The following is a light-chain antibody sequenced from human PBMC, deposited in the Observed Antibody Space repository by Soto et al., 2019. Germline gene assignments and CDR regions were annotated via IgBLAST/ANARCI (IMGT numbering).Light chain of an antibody. Sequence: QSVLTQPPSASGTPGQRVTISCSGSASNIGENAVTWYQQLPGTAPKVVIYSDDQGPSGVPDRFSGSKSGTSASLAISGLQSEDEADYYCAVWDDNLDGWVFGGGTKLTVL. CDR1: ASNIGENA. CDR2: SDD. J-gene: IGLJ3*02. CDR3: AVWDDNLDGWV. V-gene: IGLV1-44*01.